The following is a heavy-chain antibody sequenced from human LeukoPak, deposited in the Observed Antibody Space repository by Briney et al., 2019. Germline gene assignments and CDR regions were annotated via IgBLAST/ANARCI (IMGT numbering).Heavy chain of an antibody. Sequence: GASVKVSCKASGYTFTSYGISWVRQAPGQGLEWMGWISAYNGNTNYAHKLQGRVTMTTDTSTSTAYMELRSLRSDDTAVYYCARWRYYYGSGSYYNGGGLDYWGQGTLVTVSS. CDR1: GYTFTSYG. D-gene: IGHD3-10*01. J-gene: IGHJ4*02. CDR2: ISAYNGNT. V-gene: IGHV1-18*01. CDR3: ARWRYYYGSGSYYNGGGLDY.